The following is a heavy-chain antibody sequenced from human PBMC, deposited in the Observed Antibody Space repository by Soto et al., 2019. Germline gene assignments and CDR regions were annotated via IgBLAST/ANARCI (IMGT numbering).Heavy chain of an antibody. V-gene: IGHV3-15*07. Sequence: EVQLVESGGGLVTPGGSLTLSCAASGFSFSPAWMNWVRQAPGKGLEWVGLIKSKGGGGTADYAAPVKGRFITSRDDSKNTIYLQINSLKPEDTALYYCIWQQDFYYGRAVWGQGTTVTVSS. CDR1: GFSFSPAW. CDR2: IKSKGGGGTA. D-gene: IGHD6-13*01. CDR3: IWQQDFYYGRAV. J-gene: IGHJ6*02.